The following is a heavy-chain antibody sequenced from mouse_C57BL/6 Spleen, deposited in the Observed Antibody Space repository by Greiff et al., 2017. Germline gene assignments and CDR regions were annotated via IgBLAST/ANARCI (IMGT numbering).Heavy chain of an antibody. CDR2: ISDGGSYT. D-gene: IGHD1-1*01. V-gene: IGHV5-4*01. CDR3: ARDRGYGSSYEYWYFDV. Sequence: EVKLMESGGGLVKPGGSLKLSCAASGFTFSSYAMSWVRQTPEKRLEWVATISDGGSYTYYPDNVKGRFTISRDNAKNNLYLQMSHLKSEDTAMYYCARDRGYGSSYEYWYFDVWGTGTTVTVSS. CDR1: GFTFSSYA. J-gene: IGHJ1*03.